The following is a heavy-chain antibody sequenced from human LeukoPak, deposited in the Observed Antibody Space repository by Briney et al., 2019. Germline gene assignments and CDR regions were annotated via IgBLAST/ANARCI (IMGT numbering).Heavy chain of an antibody. CDR3: ARALTMGEGQIVVVSTFPFDI. V-gene: IGHV1-8*01. CDR1: GYTFTSYD. CDR2: MNPNSGNT. Sequence: GASVTVSCKASGYTFTSYDINWVRQATGQGLEWMGWMNPNSGNTGYAQKFQGRVTMTRNTSISTAYMELSSLRSEDTAVYYCARALTMGEGQIVVVSTFPFDIWGQGTMVTGSS. D-gene: IGHD3-22*01. J-gene: IGHJ3*02.